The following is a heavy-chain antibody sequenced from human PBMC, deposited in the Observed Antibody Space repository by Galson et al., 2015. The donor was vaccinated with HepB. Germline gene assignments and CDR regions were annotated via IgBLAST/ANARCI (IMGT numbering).Heavy chain of an antibody. J-gene: IGHJ4*02. D-gene: IGHD3-10*01. Sequence: QSGAEVKKPGESLRISCKGSGYTFTAFWITWVRQIPGKGLEWMGRIDPSDSYTDYSPSFQGHVTISADKSITTAYLQWSSLKASDTAMYYCASRLSYFRSGTWYNVSDYWGQGTLVTVSS. CDR3: ASRLSYFRSGTWYNVSDY. CDR2: IDPSDSYT. V-gene: IGHV5-10-1*01. CDR1: GYTFTAFW.